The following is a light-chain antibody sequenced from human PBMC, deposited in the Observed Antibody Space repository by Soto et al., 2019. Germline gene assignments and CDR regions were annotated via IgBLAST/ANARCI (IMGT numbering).Light chain of an antibody. CDR1: QSVSSSS. J-gene: IGKJ1*01. CDR2: GAS. Sequence: EILLTQSPDTLSLSPGEIATLSWSASQSVSSSSLAWYQQRRGQAPRLLIHGASSRATGIPDRFSGSGSGTDFTLTISRLEPEDFAVYYCQQYGSSPRKFGQGNKVDIK. CDR3: QQYGSSPRK. V-gene: IGKV3-20*01.